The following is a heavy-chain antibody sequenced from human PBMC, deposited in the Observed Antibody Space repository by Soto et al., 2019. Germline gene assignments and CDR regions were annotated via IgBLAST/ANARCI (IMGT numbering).Heavy chain of an antibody. CDR3: ARDRSEMNWFDP. CDR1: GFTFSSYW. V-gene: IGHV3-74*01. CDR2: INSDGSST. J-gene: IGHJ5*02. Sequence: LRLSCAASGFTFSSYWMHWVRQAPGKGLVWVSRINSDGSSTSYADSVKGRFTISRDNAKNTLYLQMNSLRAEDTAVYYCARDRSEMNWFDPWGQGTLVTVSS.